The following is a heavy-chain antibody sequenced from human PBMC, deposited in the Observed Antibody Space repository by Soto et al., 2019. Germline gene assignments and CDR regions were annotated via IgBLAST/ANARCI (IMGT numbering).Heavy chain of an antibody. V-gene: IGHV4-30-2*01. Sequence: TLSLTCAVSGGSISSGGYSWSWIRQPPGKGLEWIGYIYHSGSTYYNPSLKSRVTISVDRSKNQFSLKLSSVTAADTAVYYCAREKVTTIGWSERWGQGTMVTVSS. CDR1: GGSISSGGYS. D-gene: IGHD4-17*01. J-gene: IGHJ5*02. CDR3: AREKVTTIGWSER. CDR2: IYHSGST.